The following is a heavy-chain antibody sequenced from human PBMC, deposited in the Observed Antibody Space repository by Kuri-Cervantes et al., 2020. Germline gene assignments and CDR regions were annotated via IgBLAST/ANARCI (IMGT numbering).Heavy chain of an antibody. CDR1: SGSMSSSTYY. J-gene: IGHJ4*02. V-gene: IGHV4-39*07. CDR3: ARGYYYYYDSSGFDY. CDR2: INHSGST. D-gene: IGHD3-22*01. Sequence: SETLSLTCIVSSGSMSSSTYYWGWIRQPPGKGLEWIGEINHSGSTNYNPSLKSRVTISVDTSKNQFSLKLSSVTAADTAVYYCARGYYYYYDSSGFDYWGQGTLVTVSS.